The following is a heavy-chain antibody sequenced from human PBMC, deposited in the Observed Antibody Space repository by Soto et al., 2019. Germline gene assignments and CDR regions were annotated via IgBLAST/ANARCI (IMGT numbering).Heavy chain of an antibody. CDR1: GDSISSDGYH. Sequence: PSETLSLTCTVSGDSISSDGYHWSWIRQSPGKGLEWIGYIYNGGRTFYRPSLESRINMSLDATKNSYSLRLTSVTAADTAVYYCARAPVGMDSINFFDHWGQGILVTVPS. J-gene: IGHJ4*02. V-gene: IGHV4-30-4*01. CDR2: IYNGGRT. CDR3: ARAPVGMDSINFFDH. D-gene: IGHD2-8*01.